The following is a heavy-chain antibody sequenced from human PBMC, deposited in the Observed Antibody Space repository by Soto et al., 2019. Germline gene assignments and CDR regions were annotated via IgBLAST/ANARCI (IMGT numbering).Heavy chain of an antibody. V-gene: IGHV1-18*01. CDR1: GYTFTSYG. D-gene: IGHD3-9*01. CDR3: ARVVLRYFDWWQKSPNWFDP. J-gene: IGHJ5*02. CDR2: ISAYNGNT. Sequence: GASVKVSCKASGYTFTSYGISWVRQAPGQGLEWMGWISAYNGNTNYAQKLQGRVTMTTDTSTSTAYMELRSLRSDDTAVYYCARVVLRYFDWWQKSPNWFDPWGQGTLVTVSS.